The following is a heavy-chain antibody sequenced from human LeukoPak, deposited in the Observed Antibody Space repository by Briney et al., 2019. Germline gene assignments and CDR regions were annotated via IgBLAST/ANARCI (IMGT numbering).Heavy chain of an antibody. CDR2: ISGSGGST. V-gene: IGHV3-23*01. CDR1: GFTFSSYG. D-gene: IGHD3-10*01. Sequence: GGSLRLSCAASGFTFSSYGMSWVRQAPGKGLEWVSAISGSGGSTYYADSVKGRFTISRDNSKNTLYLQMNSLRAEDTAVYYCAKDFFYGSGRGWDYWGQGTLVTVSS. CDR3: AKDFFYGSGRGWDY. J-gene: IGHJ4*02.